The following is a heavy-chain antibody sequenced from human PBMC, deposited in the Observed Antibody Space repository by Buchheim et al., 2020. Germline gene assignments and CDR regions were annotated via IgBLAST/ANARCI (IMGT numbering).Heavy chain of an antibody. V-gene: IGHV3-7*01. D-gene: IGHD2-15*01. CDR1: GFTFSTYW. CDR2: IKEDGSDK. CDR3: ARDFWWLWDY. J-gene: IGHJ4*02. Sequence: EVQLVESGGGLVQPGGSLRLSCAASGFTFSTYWMSWVRQAPGKGLEWVANIKEDGSDKYYVDSVKGRFTVSSDNAKNARDVQLNSLRSEDTAVYYCARDFWWLWDYWGQGTL.